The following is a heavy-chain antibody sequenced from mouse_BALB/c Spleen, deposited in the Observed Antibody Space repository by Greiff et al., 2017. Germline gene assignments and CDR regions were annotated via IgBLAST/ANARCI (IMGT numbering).Heavy chain of an antibody. CDR3: ARTHYRYDNY. V-gene: IGHV1-7*01. D-gene: IGHD2-14*01. J-gene: IGHJ2*01. CDR2: INPSTGYT. CDR1: GYTFTSYW. Sequence: VQLVESGAELAKPGASVKMSCKASGYTFTSYWMHWVKQRPGQGLEWIGYINPSTGYTEYNQKFKDKATLTADKSSSTAYMQLSSLTSEDSAVYYCARTHYRYDNYWGQGTTLTVSS.